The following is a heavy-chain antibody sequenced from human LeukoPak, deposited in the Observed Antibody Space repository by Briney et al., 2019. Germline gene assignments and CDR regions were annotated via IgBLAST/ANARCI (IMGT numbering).Heavy chain of an antibody. CDR3: ARDQNSGYDFLPYWYFDL. D-gene: IGHD5-12*01. CDR1: GYSISSGYY. J-gene: IGHJ2*01. Sequence: SETLSLTCAVSGYSISSGYYWGWIRQPPGKGLEWIGSIYHSGSTYYNPSLKSRVTISVDTSKNQFSLKLSSVTAADTAVYYCARDQNSGYDFLPYWYFDLWGRGTLVNVSS. CDR2: IYHSGST. V-gene: IGHV4-38-2*02.